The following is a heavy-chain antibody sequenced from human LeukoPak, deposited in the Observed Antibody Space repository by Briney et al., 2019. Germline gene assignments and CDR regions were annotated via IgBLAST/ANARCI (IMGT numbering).Heavy chain of an antibody. V-gene: IGHV3-23*01. CDR1: GFTFSSYA. CDR3: AKPSIPLTYYYDSSGYYEGYYFDY. D-gene: IGHD3-22*01. Sequence: PGGSLRLSCAAPGFTFSSYAMSWVRQAPGKGLEWVSAISGSGGSTYYADSVKGRFTISRDNSKNTLYLQMNSLRAEDTAVYYCAKPSIPLTYYYDSSGYYEGYYFDYWGQGTLVTVSS. CDR2: ISGSGGST. J-gene: IGHJ4*02.